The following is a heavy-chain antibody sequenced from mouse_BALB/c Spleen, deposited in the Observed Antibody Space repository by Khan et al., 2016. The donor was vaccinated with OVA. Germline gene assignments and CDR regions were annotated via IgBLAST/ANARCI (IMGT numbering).Heavy chain of an antibody. D-gene: IGHD1-2*01. J-gene: IGHJ4*01. V-gene: IGHV1S137*01. CDR2: ISTYSGEA. CDR1: GYTFTDYA. Sequence: QMQLEESGAELVRPGVSVKISCKASGYTFTDYAMHWVKQSPAKSLEWIGVISTYSGEARYTQKFKGQATMTVEKSSSTAYMELTRLTSEDSAIYYGARPYTATAMDYWGQGTSVTVSS. CDR3: ARPYTATAMDY.